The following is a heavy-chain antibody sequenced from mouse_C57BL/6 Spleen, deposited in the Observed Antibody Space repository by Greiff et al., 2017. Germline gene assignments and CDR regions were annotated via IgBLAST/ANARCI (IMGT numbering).Heavy chain of an antibody. J-gene: IGHJ1*03. CDR1: GYTFTNYW. CDR2: IYPGGGYT. D-gene: IGHD2-3*01. V-gene: IGHV1-63*01. CDR3: ARRNDSPLYFDV. Sequence: QVQLKESGAELVRPGTSVKMSCKASGYTFTNYWIGWAKQRPGHGLEWIGDIYPGGGYTNYNEKFKGKATLTADKSSSTAYMQFSSLTSEDSAIYYYARRNDSPLYFDVWGTGTTVTVSS.